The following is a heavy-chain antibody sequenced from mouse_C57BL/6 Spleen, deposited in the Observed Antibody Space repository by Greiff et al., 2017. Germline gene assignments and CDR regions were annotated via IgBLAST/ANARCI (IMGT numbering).Heavy chain of an antibody. CDR2: IDPSDSYT. J-gene: IGHJ1*03. Sequence: QVQLQQSGAELVMPGASVKLSCKASGYTFTSYWMRWVKQRPGQGLEWIGEIDPSDSYTNYNQKFKGKSTLTVDKSSSTAYMQLSSLTSEDSAVYYCARFTTVWYFDVWGTGTRVTVSS. CDR1: GYTFTSYW. CDR3: ARFTTVWYFDV. V-gene: IGHV1-69*01. D-gene: IGHD1-1*01.